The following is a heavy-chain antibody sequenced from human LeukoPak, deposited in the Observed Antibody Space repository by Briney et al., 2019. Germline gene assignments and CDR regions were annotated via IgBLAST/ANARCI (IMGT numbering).Heavy chain of an antibody. J-gene: IGHJ4*02. D-gene: IGHD1-26*01. CDR1: GGSISSYY. Sequence: SETLSLTYTVSGGSISSYYWSWIRQPPGKGPEWIGYIYYSGSTNYNPSLKSRVTISVDTSKNQFSLKLSSVTAADTAVYYCARDGGGSYHFDYWGQGTLVTVSS. CDR3: ARDGGGSYHFDY. V-gene: IGHV4-59*01. CDR2: IYYSGST.